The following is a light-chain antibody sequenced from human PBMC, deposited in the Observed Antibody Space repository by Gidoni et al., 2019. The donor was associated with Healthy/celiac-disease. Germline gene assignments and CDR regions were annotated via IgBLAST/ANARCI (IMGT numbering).Light chain of an antibody. J-gene: IGKJ2*03. CDR2: GAS. CDR3: QQYGSSPYS. Sequence: QSVSSSYLAWYQQKPGQAPRLLISGASSRATGIPDRFSGSGSGTDFTLTSSRLEPEDFAVYYCQQYGSSPYSFGQGTKLEIK. V-gene: IGKV3-20*01. CDR1: QSVSSSY.